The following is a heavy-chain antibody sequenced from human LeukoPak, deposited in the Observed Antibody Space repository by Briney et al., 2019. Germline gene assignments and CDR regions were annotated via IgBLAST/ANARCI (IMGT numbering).Heavy chain of an antibody. CDR1: GGSITNTNY. CDR3: AREGGPYRPLDY. J-gene: IGHJ4*02. Sequence: SGTLSLTCGVSGGSITNTNYWTWVRQPPGKGLEWIGEVNLEGSTNYNPSLMGRVDISEDKSEIHISLLLTSVTAADSAVYYCAREGGPYRPLDYSGQGTLVTVSS. CDR2: VNLEGST. V-gene: IGHV4-4*02.